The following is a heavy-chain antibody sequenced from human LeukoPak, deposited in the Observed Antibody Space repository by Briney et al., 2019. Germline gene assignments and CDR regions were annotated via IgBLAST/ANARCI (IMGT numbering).Heavy chain of an antibody. CDR3: AREKRYYYGSGSFYYGMDV. D-gene: IGHD3-10*01. V-gene: IGHV3-7*03. CDR1: GFTFSSYW. Sequence: GGSLRLSCAASGFTFSSYWMSWVRQAPGKGLEWVANIKQDGSEKYYVDSVKGRFTISRDNAKNSLYLQMNSLGAEDTAVCYCAREKRYYYGSGSFYYGMDVWGQGTTVTVSS. J-gene: IGHJ6*02. CDR2: IKQDGSEK.